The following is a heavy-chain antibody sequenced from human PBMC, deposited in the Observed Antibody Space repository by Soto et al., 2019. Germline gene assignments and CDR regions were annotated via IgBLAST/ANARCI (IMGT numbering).Heavy chain of an antibody. CDR2: MSGSGGGT. V-gene: IGHV3-23*01. D-gene: IGHD6-25*01. J-gene: IGHJ6*02. CDR3: AKCKGRRLHYCYYGLDF. CDR1: GVTFSSYG. Sequence: GGSLRLSCAASGVTFSSYGMSWVRQGPGRGLEWVSTMSGSGGGTYYADSVEGRFTISRDTSKSTLYLQMNSLRAEDTALYFCAKCKGRRLHYCYYGLDFWGQGTTVTVSS.